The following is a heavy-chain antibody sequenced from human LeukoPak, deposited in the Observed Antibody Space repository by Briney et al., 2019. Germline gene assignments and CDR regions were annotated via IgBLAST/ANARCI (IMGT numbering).Heavy chain of an antibody. CDR1: GFTFSSNA. J-gene: IGHJ4*02. Sequence: GSLTLSCAASGFTFSSNAMSWVRQAPGQGLERVSTISGSGGSTYYAGCVKGRFTISRDNFKITLYLQMNSLRAEDTAVYYCAIVIAVAGPATFYWGQGTLATVSS. CDR3: AIVIAVAGPATFY. D-gene: IGHD6-19*01. CDR2: ISGSGGST. V-gene: IGHV3-23*01.